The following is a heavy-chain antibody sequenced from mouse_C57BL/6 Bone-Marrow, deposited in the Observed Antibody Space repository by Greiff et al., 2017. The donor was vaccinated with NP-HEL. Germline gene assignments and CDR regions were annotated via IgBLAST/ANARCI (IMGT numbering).Heavy chain of an antibody. CDR3: ARGLLRPAYYFDY. J-gene: IGHJ2*01. D-gene: IGHD1-2*01. CDR1: GYTFTDHT. Sequence: VKLVESDAELVKPGASVKISCKVSGYTFTDHTIHWMKQRPEQGLEWIGYIYPRDGSTKYNEKFKGKATLTADKSSSTAYMQLNSLTSEDSAVYFCARGLLRPAYYFDYWGQGTTLTVSS. CDR2: IYPRDGST. V-gene: IGHV1-78*01.